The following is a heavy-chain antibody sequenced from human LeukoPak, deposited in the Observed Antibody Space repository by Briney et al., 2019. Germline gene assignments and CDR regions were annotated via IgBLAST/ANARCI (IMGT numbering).Heavy chain of an antibody. CDR2: IYYSGST. J-gene: IGHJ4*02. CDR3: GRDSPRSGWYNY. CDR1: GGSISSYY. V-gene: IGHV4-59*01. Sequence: SETLSLTCTVSGGSISSYYWSWIRHPPGKGLEWIGYIYYSGSTNYNPSLKSRVTISVDTSKNQFSLKLSSVTAADTAVYYCGRDSPRSGWYNYWGQGTLVTVSS. D-gene: IGHD6-19*01.